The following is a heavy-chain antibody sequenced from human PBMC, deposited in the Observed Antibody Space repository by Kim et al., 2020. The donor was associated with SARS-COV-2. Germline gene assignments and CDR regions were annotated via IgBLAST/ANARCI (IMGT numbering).Heavy chain of an antibody. Sequence: SETLSLTCAVSGVSFSSYYWSWIRQPPGKGLEWIGDINHSGRTNYTPSLKSRVTISVDTSKNQFSLKLTSVTAADTAVYYCARGWLSTSGAGGHYCALWGQGTLVTVSS. V-gene: IGHV4-34*01. J-gene: IGHJ4*02. CDR3: ARGWLSTSGAGGHYCAL. CDR1: GVSFSSYY. D-gene: IGHD3-10*01. CDR2: INHSGRT.